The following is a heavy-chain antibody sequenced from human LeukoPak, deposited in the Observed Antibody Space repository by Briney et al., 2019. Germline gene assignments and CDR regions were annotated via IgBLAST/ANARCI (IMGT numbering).Heavy chain of an antibody. CDR2: IYYSGST. V-gene: IGHV4-31*03. D-gene: IGHD3-22*01. Sequence: SETLSLTCTVSGGSISSGGYYWSWIRQHPGKGLEWIGYIYYSGSTYYNPSLKSRVTISVDTSKNQFSLKLSSVTAADTAVYYCARAPADYYDSSGYYYGWFDPWGQGTLVTVSS. CDR1: GGSISSGGYY. CDR3: ARAPADYYDSSGYYYGWFDP. J-gene: IGHJ5*02.